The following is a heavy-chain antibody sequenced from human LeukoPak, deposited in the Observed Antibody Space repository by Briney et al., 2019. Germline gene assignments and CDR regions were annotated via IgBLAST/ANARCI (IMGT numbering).Heavy chain of an antibody. J-gene: IGHJ5*02. Sequence: PSETLSLTCTVSGGSISNKYWSWIRQPPGKGLEWIGSIYYSGSTYYNPSLKSRVTISVDTSKNQFSLKLSSVTAADTAVYYCARQDIVVVPSNFDPWGQGTLVTVSS. CDR3: ARQDIVVVPSNFDP. V-gene: IGHV4-59*05. CDR1: GGSISNKY. CDR2: IYYSGST. D-gene: IGHD2-2*01.